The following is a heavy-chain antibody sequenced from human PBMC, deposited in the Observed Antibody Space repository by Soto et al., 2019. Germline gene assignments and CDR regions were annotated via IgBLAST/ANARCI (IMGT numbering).Heavy chain of an antibody. CDR2: ISSSSTI. CDR1: GFTFSTYS. V-gene: IGHV3-48*01. Sequence: EVQLVESGGDLVQPGGSLRLSCAASGFTFSTYSMNWVRQAPGKGLEWVSSISSSSTIYYADSVKGRFTISRDNVQNSLYLQMHSLRAEDTAVYYCERDRGSGWTFDYWGQGTLVTVSS. D-gene: IGHD6-19*01. CDR3: ERDRGSGWTFDY. J-gene: IGHJ4*02.